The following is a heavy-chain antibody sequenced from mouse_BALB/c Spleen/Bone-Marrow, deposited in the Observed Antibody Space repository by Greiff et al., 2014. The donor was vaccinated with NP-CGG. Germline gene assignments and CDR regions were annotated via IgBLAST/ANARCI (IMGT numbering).Heavy chain of an antibody. CDR3: ARYYDGSSYFDY. V-gene: IGHV14-3*02. CDR2: IDPANGNT. J-gene: IGHJ2*01. D-gene: IGHD1-1*01. CDR1: GFNIKDTY. Sequence: VQLQQSGAELVKPGASVKLSCTAPGFNIKDTYMHWVKQRPEQGLEWIGRIDPANGNTKYDPKFQGKATITADTSSNTAYLQLSSLTSEDTAVYYCARYYDGSSYFDYWGQGTTLTVSS.